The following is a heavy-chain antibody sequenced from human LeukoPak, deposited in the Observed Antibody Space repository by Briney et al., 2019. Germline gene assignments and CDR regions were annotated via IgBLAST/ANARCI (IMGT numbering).Heavy chain of an antibody. CDR1: GFSFISYG. CDR3: AKRPSDYGDYVTYFDY. Sequence: PGGSLRLSCAASGFSFISYGMHRVRQAPGKGLEWVGVILEVGRIKKYADSVKGRYTISRDNSQDTLYLQMNSLRDEDTAVYYCAKRPSDYGDYVTYFDYWGQGTLVTVSS. CDR2: ILEVGRIK. D-gene: IGHD4-17*01. V-gene: IGHV3-30*18. J-gene: IGHJ4*02.